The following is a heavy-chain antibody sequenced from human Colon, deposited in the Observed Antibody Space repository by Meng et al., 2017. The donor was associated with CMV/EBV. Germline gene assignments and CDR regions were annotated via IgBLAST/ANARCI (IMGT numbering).Heavy chain of an antibody. CDR3: ARSPDNYHPYYYYSMDV. D-gene: IGHD1-1*01. CDR1: GYTFTSYG. Sequence: ASVKVSCKASGYTFTSYGISWVRQAPGQGLEWMGWISAYNGKKNYAQKLQGRVNMNTDTSTSTADMELKSRRSDDAAVYYCARSPDNYHPYYYYSMDVWGQGTMVTVSS. V-gene: IGHV1-18*01. J-gene: IGHJ6*02. CDR2: ISAYNGKK.